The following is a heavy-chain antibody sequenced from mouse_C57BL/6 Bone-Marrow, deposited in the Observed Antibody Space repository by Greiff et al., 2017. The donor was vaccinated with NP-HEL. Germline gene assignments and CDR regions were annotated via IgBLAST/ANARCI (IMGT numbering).Heavy chain of an antibody. J-gene: IGHJ4*01. V-gene: IGHV1-64*01. CDR2: IHPNSGST. Sequence: VQLQQPGAELVKPGASVKLSCKASGYTFTSYWMHWVKQRPGQGLEWIGMIHPNSGSTNYNEKFKSKATLTVDKSSSTAYMQLSSLTSEDSAVYYCAMNYGSSLYYYAMDYWGQGTSVTVSS. D-gene: IGHD1-1*01. CDR3: AMNYGSSLYYYAMDY. CDR1: GYTFTSYW.